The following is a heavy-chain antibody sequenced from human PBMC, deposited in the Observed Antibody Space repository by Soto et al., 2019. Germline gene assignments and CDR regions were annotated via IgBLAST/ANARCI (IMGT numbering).Heavy chain of an antibody. J-gene: IGHJ3*02. D-gene: IGHD3-22*01. V-gene: IGHV4-30-4*01. CDR1: GGSISSGDYY. CDR3: ARWATMICSPYAFDI. CDR2: IYYSGST. Sequence: SETLSLTCTVSGGSISSGDYYWSWIRQPPGKGLEWIGYIYYSGSTYYNPSLKSRVTISVDTSKNQFSLKLSSVTAADTAVYYCARWATMICSPYAFDIWGQGTMVTVSS.